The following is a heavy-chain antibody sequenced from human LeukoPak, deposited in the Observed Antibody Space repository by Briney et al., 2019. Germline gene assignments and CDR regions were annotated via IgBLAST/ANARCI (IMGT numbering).Heavy chain of an antibody. CDR1: GLTLSNSA. J-gene: IGHJ4*02. CDR3: ARDISGSANYYFVY. V-gene: IGHV3-30*04. Sequence: PGGSLRLSCAASGLTLSNSAMHWVRQAPDKGLEWVAVISVDGRDTHYADSVKGRFTISRDNSKNTVYLQMNSLRAEDTALYYCARDISGSANYYFVYWGQGTLVTVSS. D-gene: IGHD3-10*01. CDR2: ISVDGRDT.